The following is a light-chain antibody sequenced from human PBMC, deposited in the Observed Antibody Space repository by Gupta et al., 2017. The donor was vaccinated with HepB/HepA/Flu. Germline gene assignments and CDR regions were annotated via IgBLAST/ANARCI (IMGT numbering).Light chain of an antibody. CDR1: QDINNN. CDR3: QQADNLPLT. V-gene: IGKV1-33*01. Sequence: DIQMTQSPSSLSASVGDRVTITCQASQDINNNLNWYQQKPGVAPKVLIYDASNLETGVPSRFSGRGYLSHITFTISTPQRLNIVPYYTQQADNLPLTFGDGTKVDIK. CDR2: DAS. J-gene: IGKJ3*01.